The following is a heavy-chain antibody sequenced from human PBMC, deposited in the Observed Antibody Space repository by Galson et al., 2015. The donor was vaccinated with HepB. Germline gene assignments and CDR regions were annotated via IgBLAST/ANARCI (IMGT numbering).Heavy chain of an antibody. CDR2: ISGSGGST. CDR1: GFTFSSYA. CDR3: AKVGGQQLVPDY. Sequence: SLRLSCAASGFTFSSYAMSWVRQAPGKGLEWVSAISGSGGSTYYADSVKGRFTISRDNSKNTLYLQMNSLRAEDTAVYYCAKVGGQQLVPDYWGQGTLVTVSS. D-gene: IGHD6-13*01. J-gene: IGHJ4*02. V-gene: IGHV3-23*01.